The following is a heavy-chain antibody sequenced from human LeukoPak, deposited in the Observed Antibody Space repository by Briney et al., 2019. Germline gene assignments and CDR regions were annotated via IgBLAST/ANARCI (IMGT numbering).Heavy chain of an antibody. Sequence: GGSLRLSCAASGFTFSSYAMSWVRQAPGKGLEWVSAISGSGGSTYYADSVKGRLTISRDNSKNTLYLQMNSLRAEDTAVYHCAKDNYDILTGYRSRIVWGQGTLVTVSS. J-gene: IGHJ4*02. D-gene: IGHD3-9*01. CDR2: ISGSGGST. CDR3: AKDNYDILTGYRSRIV. CDR1: GFTFSSYA. V-gene: IGHV3-23*01.